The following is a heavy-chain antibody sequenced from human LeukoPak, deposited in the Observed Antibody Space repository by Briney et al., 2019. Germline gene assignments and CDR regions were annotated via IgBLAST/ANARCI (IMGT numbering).Heavy chain of an antibody. D-gene: IGHD4-23*01. CDR2: IYYSGST. Sequence: PSQTLSLTCTVSGGSISSGGYYWSWIRQHPGRGLEWIGYIYYSGSTYYNPSLKSRVTISVDTSKNQFSLKLSSVTAADTAVYYCARAEAGDDYGGTFASWAQGPLLPVPS. CDR3: ARAEAGDDYGGTFAS. J-gene: IGHJ1*01. CDR1: GGSISSGGYY. V-gene: IGHV4-31*03.